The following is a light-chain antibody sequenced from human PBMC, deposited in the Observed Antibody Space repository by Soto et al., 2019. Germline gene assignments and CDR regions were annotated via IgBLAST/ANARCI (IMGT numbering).Light chain of an antibody. CDR2: EVS. J-gene: IGLJ1*01. V-gene: IGLV2-14*01. CDR1: SSDVGGYNY. CDR3: SSYTISSTPYV. Sequence: QSALTQPASVSGSTGQSITISCTGASSDVGGYNYVSWYQQQPGKAPKLMIYEVSNRPSGVSNRFSGAKSGNTASLTISGLQAEDEVDYYCSSYTISSTPYVLGTGTKVTVL.